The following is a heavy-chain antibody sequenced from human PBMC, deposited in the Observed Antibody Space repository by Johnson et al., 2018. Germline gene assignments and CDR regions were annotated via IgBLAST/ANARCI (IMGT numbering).Heavy chain of an antibody. V-gene: IGHV5-51*03. CDR1: GYSFTTYW. Sequence: VQLVESGAEVKKXGESLKIXCKGSGYSFTTYWIGWVRQKPGKGLESMGLIYPGDSVTRSSRTFQGQVHISADKSINTAYLPWSSLKASDTAIYYIARLHRDNWNDFNCYFMDVWGKVTTVTVSS. CDR3: ARLHRDNWNDFNCYFMDV. CDR2: IYPGDSVT. J-gene: IGHJ6*03. D-gene: IGHD1-1*01.